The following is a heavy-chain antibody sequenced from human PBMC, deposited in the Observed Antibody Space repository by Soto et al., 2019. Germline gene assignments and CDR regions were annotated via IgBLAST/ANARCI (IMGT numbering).Heavy chain of an antibody. V-gene: IGHV3-30-3*01. CDR3: AHDGRGGGSYFYGMDD. D-gene: IGHD1-26*01. CDR1: GFTFSHYA. Sequence: QVQLVESGGGVVQPGRSLRLSCVASGFTFSHYAIHWVRQAPAKGLEWVAVISYDGDNKYYADSVKGRFTISRDNTKDKLNSKMNSLRTEATPVYYCAHDGRGGGSYFYGMDDWGQGTTVTVSS. J-gene: IGHJ6*01. CDR2: ISYDGDNK.